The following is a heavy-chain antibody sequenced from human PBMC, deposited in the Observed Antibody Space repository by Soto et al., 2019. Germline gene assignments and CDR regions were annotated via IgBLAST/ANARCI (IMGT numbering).Heavy chain of an antibody. V-gene: IGHV1-69*13. Sequence: VKVSCKASGGTFSSYAISWVRQAPGQGLERMGGIIPIFGTANYAQKFEGRVTITADENTSTAYMELSSLRSEDTAVYSCARDIGTMVRGDWFDPWGQGPLVTASS. CDR2: IIPIFGTA. D-gene: IGHD3-10*01. J-gene: IGHJ5*02. CDR3: ARDIGTMVRGDWFDP. CDR1: GGTFSSYA.